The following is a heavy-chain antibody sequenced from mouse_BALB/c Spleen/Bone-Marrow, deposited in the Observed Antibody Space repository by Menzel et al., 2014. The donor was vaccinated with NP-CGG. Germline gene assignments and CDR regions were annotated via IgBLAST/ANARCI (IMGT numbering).Heavy chain of an antibody. Sequence: DVKLVESGGGLVKLGGSLKLSCAASGFTFSSYYMSWVRQTPEKRLELVAAINSNGDNTYYPDTVKGRFTISRDNAKNTLYLQMSSLKSEDTALYYCAGSYYGSTFDYWGQGTTLTVSS. J-gene: IGHJ2*01. V-gene: IGHV5-6-2*01. CDR2: INSNGDNT. D-gene: IGHD1-1*01. CDR1: GFTFSSYY. CDR3: AGSYYGSTFDY.